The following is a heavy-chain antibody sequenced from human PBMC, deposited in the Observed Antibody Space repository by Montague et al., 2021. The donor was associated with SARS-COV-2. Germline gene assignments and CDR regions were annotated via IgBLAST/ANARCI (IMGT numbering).Heavy chain of an antibody. D-gene: IGHD3-9*01. Sequence: PALVKPTQTLTLTCTFSGFSLSTPTVGVGWIRQPPGKALEWLALIYSNDDKRYSPSLQSRLTITKDTSKNQVVLSLTNVDPVDTATYYCAHLIRYYDIFTGIPCDYWGQGTQVTVSS. CDR2: IYSNDDK. CDR3: AHLIRYYDIFTGIPCDY. V-gene: IGHV2-5*01. J-gene: IGHJ4*02. CDR1: GFSLSTPTVG.